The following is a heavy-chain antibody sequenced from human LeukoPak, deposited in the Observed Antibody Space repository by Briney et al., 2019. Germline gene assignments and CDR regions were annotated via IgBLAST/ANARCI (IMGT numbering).Heavy chain of an antibody. CDR2: ISAYNGNT. D-gene: IGHD4-11*01. Sequence: GASVKVSCKASGGAFSSYAISWVRQAPGQGLEWMGWISAYNGNTNYAQKLQGRVTMTTDTSTSTAYMELRSLRSDDTAVYYCARVSTVIPSWFDPWGQGTLVTVSS. V-gene: IGHV1-18*01. J-gene: IGHJ5*02. CDR1: GGAFSSYA. CDR3: ARVSTVIPSWFDP.